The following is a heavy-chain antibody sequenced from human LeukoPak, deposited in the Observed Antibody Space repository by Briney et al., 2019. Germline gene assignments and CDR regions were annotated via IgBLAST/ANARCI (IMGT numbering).Heavy chain of an antibody. CDR1: GFTFSSYW. Sequence: PGGSLRLSCAASGFTFSSYWMHWVRQAPGKGLVWVSRINSDGSSTSYADSVKGRFTISRDNAKNTLYLQMNSLRAEDTAVYYCARERGAVAVAGIFDYWGQGTLVTVSS. V-gene: IGHV3-74*01. J-gene: IGHJ4*02. CDR2: INSDGSST. CDR3: ARERGAVAVAGIFDY. D-gene: IGHD6-19*01.